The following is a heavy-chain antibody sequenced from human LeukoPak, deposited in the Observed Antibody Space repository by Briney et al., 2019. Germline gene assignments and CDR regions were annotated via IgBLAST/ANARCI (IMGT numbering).Heavy chain of an antibody. V-gene: IGHV4-59*01. Sequence: SETLSLTCTVSGGSISNYYLGCVRQPPGKGLERIAYISYNGKTNYNPSLRSRVTMSVDMSKNQFSLNLTFMTAADTAVYYCVRVGRSLHWSPDFCGLGTLVTVSS. CDR1: GGSISNYY. D-gene: IGHD1-1*01. J-gene: IGHJ4*02. CDR3: VRVGRSLHWSPDF. CDR2: ISYNGKT.